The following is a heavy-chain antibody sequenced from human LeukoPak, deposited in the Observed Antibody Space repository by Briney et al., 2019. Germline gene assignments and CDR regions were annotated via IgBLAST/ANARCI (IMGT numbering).Heavy chain of an antibody. CDR3: AREKGYSYGQTFDY. D-gene: IGHD5-18*01. Sequence: XGSLRLSCAASGFTFSSYGMHWVRQAPGKGLEWVAVIWYDGSNKYYADSVKGRFTISRDNSKNTLYLQMNSLRAEDTAVYYCAREKGYSYGQTFDYWGQGTLVTVSS. CDR1: GFTFSSYG. J-gene: IGHJ4*02. V-gene: IGHV3-33*01. CDR2: IWYDGSNK.